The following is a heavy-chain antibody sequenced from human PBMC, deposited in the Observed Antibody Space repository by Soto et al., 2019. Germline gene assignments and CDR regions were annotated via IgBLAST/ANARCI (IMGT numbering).Heavy chain of an antibody. Sequence: VQLVESGGGVVQPGRSLRLSCAASGFTFSSYAMHWVRQAPGKGLEWVAVISYDGSNKYYADSVKGRFTISRDNSKNTLYLQMNSLRAEDTAVYYCARDGVDIVATITFKFDYWGQGTLVTVSS. V-gene: IGHV3-30-3*01. CDR1: GFTFSSYA. J-gene: IGHJ4*02. D-gene: IGHD5-12*01. CDR2: ISYDGSNK. CDR3: ARDGVDIVATITFKFDY.